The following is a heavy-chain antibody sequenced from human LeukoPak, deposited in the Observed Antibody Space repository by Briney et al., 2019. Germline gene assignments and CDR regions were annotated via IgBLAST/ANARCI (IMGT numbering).Heavy chain of an antibody. D-gene: IGHD6-19*01. CDR2: INNNGGNT. Sequence: HPGGSLRLSCSASGFTFRTYAMHWVRQAPGKGLEYVSGINNNGGNTNYVDTVKGRFTISRDNSKNTLYPQMSSLRAEDTAVYYCVKDGGDSGWYYHFDYWGQGTLVTVSS. V-gene: IGHV3-64D*06. J-gene: IGHJ4*02. CDR1: GFTFRTYA. CDR3: VKDGGDSGWYYHFDY.